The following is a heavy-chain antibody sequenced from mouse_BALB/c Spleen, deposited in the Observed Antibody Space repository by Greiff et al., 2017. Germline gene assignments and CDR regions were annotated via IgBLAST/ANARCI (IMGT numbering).Heavy chain of an antibody. CDR3: AREGNYAWFAY. Sequence: EVQLQQSGPGLVKPSQSLSLTCTVTGYSITSDYAWNWIRQFPGNKLEWMGYISDSGSTSYNPSLKSRISITRDTSKNQFFLQLNSVTTEDTATYDCAREGNYAWFAYWGQGTLVTVSA. V-gene: IGHV3-2*02. J-gene: IGHJ3*01. D-gene: IGHD2-1*01. CDR2: ISDSGST. CDR1: GYSITSDYA.